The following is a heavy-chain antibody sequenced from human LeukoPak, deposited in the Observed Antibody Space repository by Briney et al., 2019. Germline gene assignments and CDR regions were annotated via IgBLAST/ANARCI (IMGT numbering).Heavy chain of an antibody. D-gene: IGHD3-16*01. J-gene: IGHJ5*02. V-gene: IGHV4-31*03. CDR1: GVSISSGGFY. Sequence: PSETLSLTCTVSGVSISSGGFYWRWIRQHPGKGLEWIGTMYYSGSTYYNPSLKSRVTILVDTSKNQFSLKLSSVTAADTAVYYCARVSYVVWWFDPWGQGTLVTVSS. CDR3: ARVSYVVWWFDP. CDR2: MYYSGST.